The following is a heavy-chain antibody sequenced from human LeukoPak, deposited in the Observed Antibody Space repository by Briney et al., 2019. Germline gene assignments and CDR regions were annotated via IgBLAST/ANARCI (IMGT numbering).Heavy chain of an antibody. J-gene: IGHJ4*02. CDR3: TTPTETHLTILNY. CDR2: IKSKTDGGTT. V-gene: IGHV3-15*01. CDR1: GFTFSNAW. Sequence: PGGSLRLSCAASGFTFSNAWMSWVRQAPGKGLEWVGRIKSKTDGGTTDYAAPVKGRFTISRDDSKNTQYLQMNSLKTEDTAVYYCTTPTETHLTILNYWGQGTLVTVSS. D-gene: IGHD3-3*01.